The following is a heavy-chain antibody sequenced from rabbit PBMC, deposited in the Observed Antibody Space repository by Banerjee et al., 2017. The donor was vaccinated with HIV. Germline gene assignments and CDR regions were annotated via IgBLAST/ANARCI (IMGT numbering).Heavy chain of an antibody. CDR3: ARGGSGAFNL. Sequence: GNTVYATWAKGRFTISRTSSTTVALQMTSLTAADTATYFCARGGSGAFNLWGQGTLVTVS. J-gene: IGHJ4*01. D-gene: IGHD1-1*01. V-gene: IGHV1S40*01. CDR2: GNT.